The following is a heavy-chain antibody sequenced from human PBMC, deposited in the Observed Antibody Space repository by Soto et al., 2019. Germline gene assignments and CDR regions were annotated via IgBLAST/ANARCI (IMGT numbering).Heavy chain of an antibody. V-gene: IGHV4-39*01. CDR2: IYYSGST. CDR1: VGSISSSSYY. D-gene: IGHD6-19*01. CDR3: ARHAYSGWRHFDY. Sequence: PSETLSLTCTASVGSISSSSYYWGWIRQPPGKGLEWIGSIYYSGSTYYNPSLKSRVTISVDTSKNQFSLKLSSVTAADTAVYYCARHAYSGWRHFDYWGQGTLVTVSS. J-gene: IGHJ4*02.